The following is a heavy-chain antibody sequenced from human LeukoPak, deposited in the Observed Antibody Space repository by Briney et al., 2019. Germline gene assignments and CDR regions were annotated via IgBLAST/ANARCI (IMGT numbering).Heavy chain of an antibody. V-gene: IGHV3-66*01. J-gene: IGHJ6*02. Sequence: GGSLRLYCAASGFTVSSNYMSWVRQAPGNGLEWVSVIYSGGSTYYADSVKGRFTISRDNSKNTLYLQMNSVRAEDTAVYYCARDRVTIFGVVSNYGTDVWGQGTTVTVSS. D-gene: IGHD3-3*01. CDR3: ARDRVTIFGVVSNYGTDV. CDR1: GFTVSSNY. CDR2: IYSGGST.